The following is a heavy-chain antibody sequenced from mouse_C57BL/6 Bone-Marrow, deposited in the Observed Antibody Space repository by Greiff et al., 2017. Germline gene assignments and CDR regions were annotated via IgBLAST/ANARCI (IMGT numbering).Heavy chain of an antibody. V-gene: IGHV5-4*01. Sequence: EVQRVESGGGLVKPGGSLKLSCAASGFTFSSYAMSWVRQTPEKRLEWVATISDGGSYTYYPDNVKGRFTISRDNAKNNLYLQMSHLKSEDTAMYYCARGDYAGYWGQGTTLTVSS. D-gene: IGHD1-1*01. CDR1: GFTFSSYA. J-gene: IGHJ2*01. CDR2: ISDGGSYT. CDR3: ARGDYAGY.